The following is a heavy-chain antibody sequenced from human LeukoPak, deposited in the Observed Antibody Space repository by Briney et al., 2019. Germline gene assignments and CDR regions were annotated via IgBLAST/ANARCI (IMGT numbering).Heavy chain of an antibody. D-gene: IGHD3-10*01. Sequence: QSGGSLRLSCAASGFTFSTYSMNWVRQAPGKGLEWVSFIDSSSRTTFYADSVKGRFTISRDNAKNSLFLQMNSLKTEDTAVYYCTTDRLYYGSGLEGFDYWGQGTLVTVSS. CDR1: GFTFSTYS. V-gene: IGHV3-48*04. CDR3: TTDRLYYGSGLEGFDY. J-gene: IGHJ4*02. CDR2: IDSSSRTT.